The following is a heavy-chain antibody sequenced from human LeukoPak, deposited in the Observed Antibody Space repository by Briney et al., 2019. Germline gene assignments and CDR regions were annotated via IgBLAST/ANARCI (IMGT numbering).Heavy chain of an antibody. CDR3: ARDPSYCSSTSCYPHGDAFDI. V-gene: IGHV3-48*01. D-gene: IGHD2-2*01. J-gene: IGHJ3*02. CDR1: GFTFSSYS. Sequence: GGSLRLSCAASGFTFSSYSMNWVRQAPGKGLEWVSYISSSSSTIYYADSVKGRFTISRDNAKNSLYLQMNSLRAEDTAVYYCARDPSYCSSTSCYPHGDAFDIWGQGTMVTVSS. CDR2: ISSSSSTI.